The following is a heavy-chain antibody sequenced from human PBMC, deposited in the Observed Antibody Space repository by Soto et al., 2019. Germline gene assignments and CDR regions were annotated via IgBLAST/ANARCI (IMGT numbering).Heavy chain of an antibody. V-gene: IGHV4-31*03. CDR1: GGSISSGGYY. CDR3: ARSVFP. J-gene: IGHJ5*02. CDR2: IYYIGST. Sequence: QVQLQESGPGLVKPSQTLSLTCTVSGGSISSGGYYWNWIRQHPGKGLEWIGYIYYIGSTYYNPSLNIRVTISLDTSKNHVSLKLSSVTAASTAVYYCARSVFPWGQGTLVTVSS.